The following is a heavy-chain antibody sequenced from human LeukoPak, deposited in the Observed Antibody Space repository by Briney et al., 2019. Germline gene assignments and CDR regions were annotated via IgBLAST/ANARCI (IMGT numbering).Heavy chain of an antibody. D-gene: IGHD3-10*01. V-gene: IGHV1-3*01. CDR1: GYTFTSYA. J-gene: IGHJ4*02. CDR3: ARDLRRFGELLAFDY. CDR2: INAGNGNT. Sequence: ASVKVSCKASGYTFTSYAMHWVRQAPGQRLEWMGWINAGNGNTKYSQKFQGRVTITRDTSASTAYMELSSLRSEDTAVYYCARDLRRFGELLAFDYWGQGTLVTVSS.